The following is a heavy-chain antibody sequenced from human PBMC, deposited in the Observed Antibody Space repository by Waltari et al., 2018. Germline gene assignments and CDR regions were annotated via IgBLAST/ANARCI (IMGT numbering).Heavy chain of an antibody. CDR1: GVSITDSDYY. Sequence: QVQLQESGPGLAKPSETLSLTCTVSGVSITDSDYYWGWIRQPPGKALEWVGTIYYDDTTFHNPSLRSRVTLSLETSKNEFSLTLSSVTAADTALFFCARQSHSFYYHTDGYFWHGFDVWGPGAMVTVSS. CDR2: IYYDDTT. D-gene: IGHD3-22*01. CDR3: ARQSHSFYYHTDGYFWHGFDV. J-gene: IGHJ3*01. V-gene: IGHV4-39*01.